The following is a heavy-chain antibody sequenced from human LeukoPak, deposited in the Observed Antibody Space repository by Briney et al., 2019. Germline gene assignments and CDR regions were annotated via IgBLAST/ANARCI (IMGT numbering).Heavy chain of an antibody. D-gene: IGHD5-12*01. Sequence: PGGSLRLSCAASGFTFSSFAMTWVRQAPGKGLEWVSAISGGGGNTYYADSVKGRFTISRDNSKNTLYLQMNSLRAEDTAVYYCAKSKFATSGYDGSLDCWGQGTLVTVSS. CDR3: AKSKFATSGYDGSLDC. CDR2: ISGGGGNT. V-gene: IGHV3-23*01. CDR1: GFTFSSFA. J-gene: IGHJ4*02.